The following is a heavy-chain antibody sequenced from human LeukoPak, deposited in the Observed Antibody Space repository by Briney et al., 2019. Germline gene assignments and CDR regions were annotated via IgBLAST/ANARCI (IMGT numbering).Heavy chain of an antibody. J-gene: IGHJ6*04. V-gene: IGHV3-48*03. Sequence: GGSLRLSCAAFGFIFSNYEMNWVRQAPGKGLEWVSYISSSGTTMYYADSVKGRFTISRDNAKNSLYLQMNSLRAEDTAVYYCAELGITMIGGVWGKGTTVTISS. CDR1: GFIFSNYE. CDR2: ISSSGTTM. D-gene: IGHD3-10*02. CDR3: AELGITMIGGV.